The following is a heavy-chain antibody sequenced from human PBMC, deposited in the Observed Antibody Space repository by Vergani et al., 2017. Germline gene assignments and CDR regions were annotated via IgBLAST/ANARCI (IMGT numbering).Heavy chain of an antibody. CDR2: VDPEDGET. CDR3: ATPQTVTTGGMEV. V-gene: IGHV1-69-2*01. D-gene: IGHD4-17*01. J-gene: IGHJ6*02. Sequence: EVQLVQSGAEVKKPGATMKISCKVSGYTFTDHYMHWVKQAPGKGLEWMGLVDPEDGETIYAEKFKGRVTIAADTSTDTAHLELSSLSSDDTAVYYCATPQTVTTGGMEVGGQGTTVIVSS. CDR1: GYTFTDHY.